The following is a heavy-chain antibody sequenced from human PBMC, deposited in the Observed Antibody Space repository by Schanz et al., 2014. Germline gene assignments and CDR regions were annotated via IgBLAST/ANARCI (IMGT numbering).Heavy chain of an antibody. J-gene: IGHJ4*02. CDR2: ISGTGSTP. CDR3: AKGRTVWSGSDRKYYFDY. D-gene: IGHD1-26*01. Sequence: EVQLLESGGGLVQPGGSLRLSCAASGFTFSNYAMSWVRQAPGKGLDWVSIISGTGSTPYYADSVKGRYTISRDNSKNTLYLQMNSLRAEDTAIYYCAKGRTVWSGSDRKYYFDYWGQGTLVTVSS. V-gene: IGHV3-23*01. CDR1: GFTFSNYA.